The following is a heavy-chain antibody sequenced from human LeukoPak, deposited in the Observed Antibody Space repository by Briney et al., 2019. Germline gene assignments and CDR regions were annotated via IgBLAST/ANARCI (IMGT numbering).Heavy chain of an antibody. CDR3: ARAAYQLLSNEYFQH. J-gene: IGHJ1*01. V-gene: IGHV3-33*01. CDR2: IWYDGSNK. D-gene: IGHD2-2*01. Sequence: GGSLGLSCAASGFTFSSYGMHWVRQAPGKGLEWVAVIWYDGSNKYYADSVKGRFTISRDNSKNTLYLQMNSLRAEDTAVYYCARAAYQLLSNEYFQHWGQGTLVTVSS. CDR1: GFTFSSYG.